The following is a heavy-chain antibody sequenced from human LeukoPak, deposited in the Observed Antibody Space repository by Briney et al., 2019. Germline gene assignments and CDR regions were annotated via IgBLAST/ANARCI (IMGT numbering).Heavy chain of an antibody. Sequence: GGSLRLSCAASGFTFSSYGMHWVRQAPGKGLEWVSTLTGSGGSTFYADSVKGRFTISRDNSKNTLYLQMNSLRAEDTAGYYCAKVSRSNGSGSYLYFQHWGQGTLVTVSS. CDR1: GFTFSSYG. J-gene: IGHJ1*01. CDR2: LTGSGGST. V-gene: IGHV3-23*01. CDR3: AKVSRSNGSGSYLYFQH. D-gene: IGHD3-10*01.